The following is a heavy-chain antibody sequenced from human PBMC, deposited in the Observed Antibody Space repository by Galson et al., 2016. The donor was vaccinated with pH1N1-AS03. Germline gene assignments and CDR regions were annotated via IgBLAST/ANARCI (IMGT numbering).Heavy chain of an antibody. CDR1: GFTFSSYA. Sequence: SLRLSCAASGFTFSSYAMYWVRQAPGKGLEYVSAISGNGVSTHYANSVKGRFTISRDNSKNTLYLQLGSLRAEDMAVCYCARGPVSYSNYWFPPPDYWGQGTLVTVSS. CDR3: ARGPVSYSNYWFPPPDY. CDR2: ISGNGVST. V-gene: IGHV3-64*01. D-gene: IGHD6-13*01. J-gene: IGHJ4*02.